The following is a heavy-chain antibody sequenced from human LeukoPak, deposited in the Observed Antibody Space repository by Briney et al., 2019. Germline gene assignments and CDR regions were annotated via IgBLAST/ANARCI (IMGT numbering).Heavy chain of an antibody. V-gene: IGHV4-4*07. J-gene: IGHJ4*02. CDR3: ARVTGYMIEDYFDY. Sequence: SETLSLTCTVSGGSIGSYFWSWIRQPAGKGLEWIGRINTSGSTNYNPSLKSRVTMSVDTSKNQFSLRLSSVTAADTAVYYCARVTGYMIEDYFDYWGQGTLVTVSS. CDR1: GGSIGSYF. CDR2: INTSGST. D-gene: IGHD3-22*01.